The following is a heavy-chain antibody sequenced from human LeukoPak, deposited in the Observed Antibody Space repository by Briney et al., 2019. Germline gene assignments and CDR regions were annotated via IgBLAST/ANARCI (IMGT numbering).Heavy chain of an antibody. J-gene: IGHJ4*02. CDR2: IYYNGNT. V-gene: IGHV4-39*01. CDR3: ARSETYYYDSSGYYYDSYYFDY. Sequence: SETLSLTCTVSDDSIRSSDYFWGWIRQPPGKGLEWIGEIYYNGNTFYNPSLKSRVILSVDTSKNQFSLKLSSVTAADTAVYYCARSETYYYDSSGYYYDSYYFDYWGQGTLVTVSS. CDR1: DDSIRSSDYF. D-gene: IGHD3-22*01.